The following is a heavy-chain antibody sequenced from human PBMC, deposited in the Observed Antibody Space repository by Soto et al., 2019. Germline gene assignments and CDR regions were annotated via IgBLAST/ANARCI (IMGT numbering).Heavy chain of an antibody. D-gene: IGHD2-2*01. CDR1: GGSISSSNW. CDR3: ARIVVIPAAPNYYNYYGMDV. Sequence: PSETLSLTCAVSGGSISSSNWWSWVRQPPGKGLEWIGNMYYSGSTYYNLSLKSRVTMSVDTSKNQFSLKISSVTAADTSVYYCARIVVIPAAPNYYNYYGMDVWGQGTTVTVSS. CDR2: MYYSGST. V-gene: IGHV4-4*02. J-gene: IGHJ6*02.